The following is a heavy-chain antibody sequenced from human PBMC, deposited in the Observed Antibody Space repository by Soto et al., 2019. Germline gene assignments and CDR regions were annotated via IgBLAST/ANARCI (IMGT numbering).Heavy chain of an antibody. CDR3: ARVVSLYYYDSSGYPIDY. CDR2: IYYSGST. V-gene: IGHV4-31*03. CDR1: GGSISSGGYY. Sequence: SETLSLTCTVSGGSISSGGYYWSWIRQHPGKGLEWIGYIYYSGSTYYNPSLKSRVTISVDTSKNQCSLKLSSVTAADTAVYYCARVVSLYYYDSSGYPIDYWGQGTLVTVSS. D-gene: IGHD3-22*01. J-gene: IGHJ4*02.